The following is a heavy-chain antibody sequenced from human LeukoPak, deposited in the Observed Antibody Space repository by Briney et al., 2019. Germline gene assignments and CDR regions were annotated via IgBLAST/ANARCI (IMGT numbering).Heavy chain of an antibody. CDR3: VSHSDPLTGYSFDY. V-gene: IGHV3-53*01. D-gene: IGHD3-9*01. CDR2: IYDNGDT. Sequence: WGSLRLSCAASGFTVTSNYMTWVRQAPGKGLEWVSIIYDNGDTYYADSVKGRFTVTRDSSKNTVSLEMNSLRVDDTAVYYCVSHSDPLTGYSFDYWGQGTLVTVTS. J-gene: IGHJ4*02. CDR1: GFTVTSNY.